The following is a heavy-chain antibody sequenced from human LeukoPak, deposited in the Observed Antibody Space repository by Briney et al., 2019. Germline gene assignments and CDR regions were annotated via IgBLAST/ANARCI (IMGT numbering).Heavy chain of an antibody. CDR1: GFTFSTYA. CDR2: ISYNGSHQ. J-gene: IGHJ4*02. Sequence: PGGSLRLSCAASGFTFSTYAMHWVRQAPGKGLEWLTVISYNGSHQYYSDSERGRFTISRDNSRNSVFLQINRLRPEDTAVYYCATSIRRITISSWGQGTLVTVSS. V-gene: IGHV3-30*04. CDR3: ATSIRRITISS. D-gene: IGHD3-3*01.